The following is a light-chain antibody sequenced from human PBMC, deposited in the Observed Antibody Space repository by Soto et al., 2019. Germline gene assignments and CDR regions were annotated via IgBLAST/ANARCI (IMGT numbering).Light chain of an antibody. CDR3: SSFAGNNNLV. CDR1: SSDVGGYNY. V-gene: IGLV2-8*01. CDR2: EVS. J-gene: IGLJ2*01. Sequence: QSALTQPPSASGSPGQSVTISCTGTSSDVGGYNYVSWYQQHPGKAPKLMISEVSKRPSGVPDRFSGSKSGNTASLTVSGLQAEDEADCYCSSFAGNNNLVFGGGTNLTVL.